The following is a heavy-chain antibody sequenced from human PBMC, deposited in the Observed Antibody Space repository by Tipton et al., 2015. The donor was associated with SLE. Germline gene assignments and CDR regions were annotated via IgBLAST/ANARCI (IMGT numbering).Heavy chain of an antibody. J-gene: IGHJ4*02. Sequence: TLSLTCAVYGGSFSGYYWSWIRQPPGKGLEWIGEINHSGSTNYNPSLKSRVTISVDTSKNQFSLKLSSVTAADTAVYYCARFPSPYWGRGTLVTVSS. V-gene: IGHV4-34*01. CDR3: ARFPSPY. CDR2: INHSGST. CDR1: GGSFSGYY.